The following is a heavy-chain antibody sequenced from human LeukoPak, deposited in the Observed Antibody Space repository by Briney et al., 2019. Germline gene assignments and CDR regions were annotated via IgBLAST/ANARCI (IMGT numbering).Heavy chain of an antibody. V-gene: IGHV3-74*01. J-gene: IGHJ4*02. CDR1: GFTFNNYW. CDR3: VREGAYSSGPDY. D-gene: IGHD6-19*01. CDR2: INSDGRRT. Sequence: GSLRLSCAASGFTFNNYWMHWVRQAAGKGLVWVSRINSDGRRTTYADSVKGRFTISRDNAKNTLYLQMNSLRAEDTAVYYCVREGAYSSGPDYWGQGTLVTVSS.